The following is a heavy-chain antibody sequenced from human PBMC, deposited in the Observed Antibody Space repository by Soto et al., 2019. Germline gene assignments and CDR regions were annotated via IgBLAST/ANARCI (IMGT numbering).Heavy chain of an antibody. V-gene: IGHV1-46*01. Sequence: QVQLVQSGAEVKKPGASVKVSCKASGYTFTSYYMHWVRQAPGQGLEWMGIINPSGGSTSYAQKFQGRVTMTRDTSTSTVYMELSSLRSEDTAVYYCALGYCSGGSCYYNFDYWGQGTLVTVSS. CDR1: GYTFTSYY. CDR3: ALGYCSGGSCYYNFDY. CDR2: INPSGGST. D-gene: IGHD2-15*01. J-gene: IGHJ4*02.